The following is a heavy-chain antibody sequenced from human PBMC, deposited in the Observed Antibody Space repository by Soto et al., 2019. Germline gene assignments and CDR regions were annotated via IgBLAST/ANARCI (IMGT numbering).Heavy chain of an antibody. J-gene: IGHJ4*01. CDR1: GGSISISPYY. Sequence: PSETLSLTCTVSGGSISISPYYWGWIRQPPGKGLEWIGSIYYSGSTFYNPSLKSRVTLSVDKSKNHFSLKLSSVTAADTAVYYCARSPRSISAGGIDFWGQGILVTVSS. D-gene: IGHD6-13*01. CDR3: ARSPRSISAGGIDF. CDR2: IYYSGST. V-gene: IGHV4-39*07.